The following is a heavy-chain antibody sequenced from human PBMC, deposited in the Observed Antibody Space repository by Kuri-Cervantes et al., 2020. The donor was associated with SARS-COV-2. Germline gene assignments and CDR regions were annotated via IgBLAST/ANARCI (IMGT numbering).Heavy chain of an antibody. V-gene: IGHV3-66*01. CDR3: ARVRMPAYYFDY. Sequence: LSLTCAVSEFSVSSNFMNWVRQAPGKGLEWVSVIYNGGTTNYANSVRDRFIISRDNSRNTLYLQMNSLRAEDTAVYYCARVRMPAYYFDYWGQGTLVTVSS. D-gene: IGHD2-2*01. CDR1: EFSVSSNF. J-gene: IGHJ4*02. CDR2: IYNGGTT.